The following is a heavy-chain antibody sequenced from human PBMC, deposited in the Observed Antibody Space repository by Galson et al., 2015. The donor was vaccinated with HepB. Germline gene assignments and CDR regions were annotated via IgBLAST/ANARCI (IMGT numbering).Heavy chain of an antibody. J-gene: IGHJ4*02. V-gene: IGHV1-46*01. D-gene: IGHD3-10*01. Sequence: SVKVSCKASGYTFTSYYMHWVRQAPGQGLEWMGIINPSGGSTSYAQKFQGRVTMTRDTSTSTVYMELSSLRSEDTAVYYCARDGGPYGSGSPGDYWGQGTLVTVSS. CDR1: GYTFTSYY. CDR2: INPSGGST. CDR3: ARDGGPYGSGSPGDY.